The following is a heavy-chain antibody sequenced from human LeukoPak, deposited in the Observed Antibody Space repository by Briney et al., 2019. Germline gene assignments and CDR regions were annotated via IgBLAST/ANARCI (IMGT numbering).Heavy chain of an antibody. V-gene: IGHV3-33*01. D-gene: IGHD6-19*01. CDR2: IWYDGSNK. CDR1: GFTFSSYG. Sequence: PGGSLRLSCAASGFTFSSYGMHWVRQAPGKGLEWVAVIWYDGSNKYYADSVKGRFTISRDNSKNTLYLQMNSLRVEDTAVYYCARALSSGWSHAFDIWGQGTMVTVSS. CDR3: ARALSSGWSHAFDI. J-gene: IGHJ3*02.